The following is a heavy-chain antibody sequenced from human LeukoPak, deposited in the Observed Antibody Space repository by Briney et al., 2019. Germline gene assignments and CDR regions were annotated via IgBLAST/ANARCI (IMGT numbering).Heavy chain of an antibody. J-gene: IGHJ4*02. CDR3: ARAYSSSWYPGKYYFDY. Sequence: SETLSLTCTVSGVSISSYYWSWIRQPPGKGLEWIGYIYYSGSTNYNPSLKSRVTISVDTSKNQFSLKLSSVTAADTAVYYCARAYSSSWYPGKYYFDYWGQGTLVTVSS. V-gene: IGHV4-59*01. D-gene: IGHD6-13*01. CDR1: GVSISSYY. CDR2: IYYSGST.